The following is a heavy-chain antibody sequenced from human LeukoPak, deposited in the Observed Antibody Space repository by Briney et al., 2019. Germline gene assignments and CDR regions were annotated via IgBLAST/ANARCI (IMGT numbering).Heavy chain of an antibody. CDR2: IRQDGSEK. CDR3: AKGSSRPPNTFDI. J-gene: IGHJ3*02. D-gene: IGHD2/OR15-2a*01. Sequence: GGSLRLSCAASGFTFSGHWMSWVRQAPGKGLEWVASIRQDGSEKHYVDSVEGRFTISRDNAKNSLHLQMNSLRAEDTAVYYCAKGSSRPPNTFDIWGQGTLVTVSS. V-gene: IGHV3-7*01. CDR1: GFTFSGHW.